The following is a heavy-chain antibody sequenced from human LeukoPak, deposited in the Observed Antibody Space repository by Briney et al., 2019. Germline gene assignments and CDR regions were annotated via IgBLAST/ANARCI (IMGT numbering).Heavy chain of an antibody. Sequence: ASVTVSCKSSGYTFTKYYMNWVRQAPGQGLEWMGIMHPTGDSTNYAQKFQGRVTLTRGTSTGTFYMELSSLTSVDTAVYYCARHDFDLPMIYSFFVHWGQGTLVTVSS. V-gene: IGHV1-46*01. CDR2: MHPTGDST. CDR3: ARHDFDLPMIYSFFVH. CDR1: GYTFTKYY. D-gene: IGHD3-3*01. J-gene: IGHJ5*02.